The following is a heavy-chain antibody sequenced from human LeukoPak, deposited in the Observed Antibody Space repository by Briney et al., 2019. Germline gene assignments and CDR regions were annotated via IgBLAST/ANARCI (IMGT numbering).Heavy chain of an antibody. D-gene: IGHD1-1*01. CDR1: GDSISNYY. CDR2: IYYSGST. Sequence: SETLSLTCTVSGDSISNYYWSWIRQPAGKGLEGVGHIYYSGSTNYNPSLESRVTVSLDTSKNQFSLKLTSVTAADTAVYYCAGLPRGTRPPDYFQHWGQGTLVTVSS. CDR3: AGLPRGTRPPDYFQH. J-gene: IGHJ1*01. V-gene: IGHV4-59*08.